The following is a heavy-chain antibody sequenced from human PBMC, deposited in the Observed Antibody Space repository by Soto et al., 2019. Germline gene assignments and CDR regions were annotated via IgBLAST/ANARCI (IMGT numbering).Heavy chain of an antibody. CDR1: GGSFSSYC. Sequence: SETLSLTCAVYGGSFSSYCWSWIRQPPGKGLEWVGEITHSGNTNYSPSLKSRVTISVDTSKNQFSLNLNSVTASDTAVYYCVSQRTSVLTQAYFDYWGPGALVTVSS. D-gene: IGHD2-8*01. CDR2: ITHSGNT. CDR3: VSQRTSVLTQAYFDY. J-gene: IGHJ4*02. V-gene: IGHV4-34*01.